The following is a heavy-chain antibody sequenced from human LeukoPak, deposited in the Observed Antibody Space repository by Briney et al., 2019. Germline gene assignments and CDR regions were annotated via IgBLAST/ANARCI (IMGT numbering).Heavy chain of an antibody. CDR2: ISGSGGST. Sequence: PGGSLKLSCAASGFTFSNAWMSWVRQAPGKGLEWVSAISGSGGSTYYADSVKGRFTISRDNSKNTLYLQMNSLRAEDTAVYYCAKGGAVDYWGQGTLVTVSS. CDR3: AKGGAVDY. D-gene: IGHD6-19*01. CDR1: GFTFSNAW. V-gene: IGHV3-23*01. J-gene: IGHJ4*02.